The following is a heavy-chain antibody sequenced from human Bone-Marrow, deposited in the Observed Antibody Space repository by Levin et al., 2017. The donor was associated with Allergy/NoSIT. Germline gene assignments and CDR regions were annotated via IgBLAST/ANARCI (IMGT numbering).Heavy chain of an antibody. Sequence: GGSLRLSCSASGFSLSSHWMHWVRQAPGKGLVTVSRSDGLSIVYADSVKGRFTISRDNAKNTLYLQMNSLRAEDTAVYYCARGISSGSYYGTDYWGQGALVNVSS. CDR1: GFSLSSHW. CDR3: ARGISSGSYYGTDY. V-gene: IGHV3-74*01. CDR2: SDGLSI. D-gene: IGHD1-26*01. J-gene: IGHJ4*02.